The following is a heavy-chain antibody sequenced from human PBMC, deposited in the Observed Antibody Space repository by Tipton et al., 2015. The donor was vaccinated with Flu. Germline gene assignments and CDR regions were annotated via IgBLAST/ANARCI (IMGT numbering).Heavy chain of an antibody. D-gene: IGHD1-26*01. CDR3: ARQLSAGATSGFDY. CDR2: IYHSGST. Sequence: LSCAVSGYSISSGYYWGWIRQPPGKGLEWIGRIYHSGSTYYNPSLKSRVTISVDTSKNQFPLKLSSVTAADTAVYYCARQLSAGATSGFDYWGQGTLVTVSS. CDR1: GYSISSGYY. V-gene: IGHV4-38-2*01. J-gene: IGHJ4*02.